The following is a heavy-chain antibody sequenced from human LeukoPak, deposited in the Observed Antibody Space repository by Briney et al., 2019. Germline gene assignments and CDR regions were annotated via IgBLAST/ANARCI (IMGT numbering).Heavy chain of an antibody. J-gene: IGHJ6*03. CDR2: TIPIFGTA. D-gene: IGHD3-3*01. V-gene: IGHV1-69*01. CDR1: GGTFSSYA. CDR3: ARVWPAYYDFWSGYFYYMDV. Sequence: ASVKVSCKASGGTFSSYAISWVRQAPGQGLEWMGGTIPIFGTANYAQKFQGRVTITADESASTAYMELSSLRSEGTAVYYCARVWPAYYDFWSGYFYYMDVWGKGTTVTVSS.